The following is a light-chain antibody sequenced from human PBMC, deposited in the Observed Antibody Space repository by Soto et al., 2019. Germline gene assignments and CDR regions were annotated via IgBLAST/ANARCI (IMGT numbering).Light chain of an antibody. CDR3: SSYTSSSTYV. CDR2: DVS. V-gene: IGLV2-14*01. Sequence: QSVLTQPASVSGSPGQSITISCTGTSSDVGNYNYVSWYPQHPGKAPKLMIHDVSNRPSGVSNRFSGSKSGNTASLTISGLQAEDEADYYCSSYTSSSTYVFGTGTKVTVL. J-gene: IGLJ1*01. CDR1: SSDVGNYNY.